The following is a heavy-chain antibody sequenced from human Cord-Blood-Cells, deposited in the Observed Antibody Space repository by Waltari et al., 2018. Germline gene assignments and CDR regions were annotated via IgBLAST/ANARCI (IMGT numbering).Heavy chain of an antibody. V-gene: IGHV4-34*01. CDR2: INHSGST. D-gene: IGHD5-12*01. Sequence: QVQLQQWGAGLLKPSETLSLTCAVYGGSFSGYYWSCIRQPPGKGLEWIGEINHSGSTNYNPSRKSRVTISVDTSQNQFSLKLSSVTAAYTAVYYCARDPGRYSGYDDAFDIWGQGTMVTVSS. CDR1: GGSFSGYY. CDR3: ARDPGRYSGYDDAFDI. J-gene: IGHJ3*02.